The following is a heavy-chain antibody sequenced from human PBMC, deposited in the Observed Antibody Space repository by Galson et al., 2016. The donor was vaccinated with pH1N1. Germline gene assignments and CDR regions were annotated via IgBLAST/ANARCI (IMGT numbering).Heavy chain of an antibody. V-gene: IGHV5-51*01. Sequence: QSGAEVKKPGDSLKISCKVSGYNFTNYWIGWVRQMPGKGLEWMGIIYPGDSDTKYSPSFQGHVTISAARSITTAYLQWSSLRASDTAIYYCTRHDRLCGGGSRYSVGFDPWGQGTLVTVSS. CDR3: TRHDRLCGGGSRYSVGFDP. CDR1: GYNFTNYW. D-gene: IGHD2-15*01. CDR2: IYPGDSDT. J-gene: IGHJ5*02.